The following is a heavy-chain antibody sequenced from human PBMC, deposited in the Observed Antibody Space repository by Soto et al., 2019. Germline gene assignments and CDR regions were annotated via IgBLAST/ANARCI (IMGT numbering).Heavy chain of an antibody. CDR2: INHSGGT. J-gene: IGHJ3*02. Sequence: SETLSLTCAVYGGSFSGYYWSWIRQPPGKGLEWIGEINHSGGTNYNPSLKSRVTISVDTSKNQFSLKLSSVTAADTAVYYCARGIPGYSSSWPRRVHRAFDIWGQGTMVTVSS. CDR1: GGSFSGYY. D-gene: IGHD6-13*01. CDR3: ARGIPGYSSSWPRRVHRAFDI. V-gene: IGHV4-34*01.